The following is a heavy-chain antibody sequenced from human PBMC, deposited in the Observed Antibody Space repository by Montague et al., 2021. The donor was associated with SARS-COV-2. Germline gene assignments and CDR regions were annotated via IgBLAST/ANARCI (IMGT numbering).Heavy chain of an antibody. Sequence: SLRLSCAASGITFGDYGMSWVRQAPGKGLEWVSGINWNGGSTGYADSVKGRFTISRDNAKNSLYLQMNSLRAEDTALYYCARDRDCSSTSCSPGLYYYYGMDVWGQGTTVTVSS. J-gene: IGHJ6*02. CDR2: INWNGGST. CDR3: ARDRDCSSTSCSPGLYYYYGMDV. D-gene: IGHD2-2*01. CDR1: GITFGDYG. V-gene: IGHV3-20*04.